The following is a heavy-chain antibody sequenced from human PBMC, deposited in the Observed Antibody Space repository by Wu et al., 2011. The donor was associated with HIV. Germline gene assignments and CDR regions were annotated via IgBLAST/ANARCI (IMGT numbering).Heavy chain of an antibody. J-gene: IGHJ2*01. Sequence: VQLVQSGAEVKKPGESLKISCKGSGYRFTSYWIGWVRQMPGKGLEWMGIIYPGDSDTRYSPSFQGQVTITADKSISTAYLQWNSLRASDTAVYYCARRAGGYSAHKYWYFDVWGRGTLATVSS. CDR3: ARRAGGYSAHKYWYFDV. CDR1: GYRFTSYW. D-gene: IGHD5-12*01. V-gene: IGHV5-51*01. CDR2: IYPGDSDT.